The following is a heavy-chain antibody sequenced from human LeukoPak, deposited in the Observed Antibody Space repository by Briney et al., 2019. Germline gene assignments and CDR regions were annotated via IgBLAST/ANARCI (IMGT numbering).Heavy chain of an antibody. CDR1: GFTLSSFS. CDR2: INYKGGTT. V-gene: IGHV3-64*02. J-gene: IGHJ4*02. Sequence: GGSLRLSCAASGFTLSSFSMHWVRQSSGRGLEYVSAINYKGGTTYYADSVKGRLTISRDNSKNTLYFQMASLRDEDMGVYYCARVGPATAFDYWGQGTQVTVSS. CDR3: ARVGPATAFDY.